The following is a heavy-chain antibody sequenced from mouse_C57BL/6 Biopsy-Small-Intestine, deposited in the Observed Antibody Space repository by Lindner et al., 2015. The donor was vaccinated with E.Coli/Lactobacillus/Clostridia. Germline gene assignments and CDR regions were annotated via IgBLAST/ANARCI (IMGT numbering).Heavy chain of an antibody. CDR2: INPYNGDT. D-gene: IGHD1-1*02. CDR1: GYAFSRNW. Sequence: VQLQESGAELVKPGASVKISCKASGYAFSRNWMNWVMQSHGKSLECIGRINPYNGDTFYNQKFKVKATLTVDKSSSTAHMELRSLTSEGSAVYYCARGGGGDYVMDYWGQGTSVTVSS. CDR3: ARGGGGDYVMDY. V-gene: IGHV1-20*01. J-gene: IGHJ4*01.